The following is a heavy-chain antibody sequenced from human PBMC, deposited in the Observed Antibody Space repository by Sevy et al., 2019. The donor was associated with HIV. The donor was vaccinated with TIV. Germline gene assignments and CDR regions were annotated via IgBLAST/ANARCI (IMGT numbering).Heavy chain of an antibody. D-gene: IGHD1-26*01. Sequence: GGSLRLSCAASGFTFSSYSMNWVRQAPGKGLEWVSSIAGSGDNTYYLDTVKGRFIMSRDNSKNTLYLQMNSLRAEDTAVYYCARRIVGAGGYFDYWGQGTLVTVSS. CDR3: ARRIVGAGGYFDY. J-gene: IGHJ4*02. V-gene: IGHV3-23*01. CDR2: IAGSGDNT. CDR1: GFTFSSYS.